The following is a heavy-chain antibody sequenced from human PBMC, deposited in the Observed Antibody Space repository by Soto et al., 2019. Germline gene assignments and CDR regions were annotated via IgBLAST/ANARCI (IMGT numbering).Heavy chain of an antibody. CDR1: GFTFTSYT. J-gene: IGHJ6*02. Sequence: GGSLRLSCAASGFTFTSYTMNWVRQAPGKGLEWVSSISSGSSYIYYADSVKGRFTISRDNAKNSLCLQMNSLRAEDTAVYYCARGAYCSSTSCQAYFYYGMDVWGQGTTVTV. V-gene: IGHV3-21*01. CDR3: ARGAYCSSTSCQAYFYYGMDV. CDR2: ISSGSSYI. D-gene: IGHD2-2*01.